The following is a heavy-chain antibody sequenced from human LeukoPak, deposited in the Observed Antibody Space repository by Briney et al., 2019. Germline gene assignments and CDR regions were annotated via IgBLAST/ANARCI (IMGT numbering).Heavy chain of an antibody. CDR1: GFTVSSNY. Sequence: PGGSLRLSCAASGFTVSSNYMSWVRQAPGKGLEWVLSISSSSSYIYYADSVKGRFTISRDNAKNSLYLQMNSLRAEDTAVYYCARKGLDSSGYYFPDYWGQGTLVTVSS. D-gene: IGHD3-22*01. V-gene: IGHV3-21*01. CDR3: ARKGLDSSGYYFPDY. CDR2: ISSSSSYI. J-gene: IGHJ4*02.